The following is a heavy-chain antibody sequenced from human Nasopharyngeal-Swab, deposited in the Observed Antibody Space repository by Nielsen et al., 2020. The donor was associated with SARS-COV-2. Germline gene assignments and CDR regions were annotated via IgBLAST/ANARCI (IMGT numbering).Heavy chain of an antibody. CDR3: TTAITIFGVVIPGGY. D-gene: IGHD3-3*01. V-gene: IGHV3-15*01. CDR2: IKSKTDGGTT. Sequence: GRQAAGMGLVWVGRIKSKTDGGTTDYAAPVKGRFTISRDDSKNTLYLQMNSLKTEDTAVYYCTTAITIFGVVIPGGYWGQGTLVTVSS. J-gene: IGHJ4*02.